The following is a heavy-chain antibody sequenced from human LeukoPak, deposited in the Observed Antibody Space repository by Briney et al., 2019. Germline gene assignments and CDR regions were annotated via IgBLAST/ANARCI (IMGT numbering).Heavy chain of an antibody. J-gene: IGHJ4*02. D-gene: IGHD6-13*01. CDR2: ISNDGSNK. Sequence: RGSLRLSCAASGFTFSTYAMHWVRQAPGKGLEWVALISNDGSNKFYADSVKGRITISRDNSKNTLYLQVNSLRAEDTAVYYCARDTIAAAGNFDYWGQGTLVTVSS. CDR3: ARDTIAAAGNFDY. CDR1: GFTFSTYA. V-gene: IGHV3-30-3*01.